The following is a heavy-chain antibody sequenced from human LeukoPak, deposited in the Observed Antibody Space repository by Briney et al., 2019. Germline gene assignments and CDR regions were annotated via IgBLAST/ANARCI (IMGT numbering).Heavy chain of an antibody. D-gene: IGHD5/OR15-5a*01. V-gene: IGHV4-59*08. CDR3: AADLRLLNFDS. Sequence: AETLSLTCTISGASFSSYYWSWIRQPPGKGLDWIGYIHYTGGTNYNPSLKSRVTISVDPSKNQFSLKLSSVTAADTAVYYCAADLRLLNFDSWGQGTLVTVSS. CDR2: IHYTGGT. J-gene: IGHJ4*02. CDR1: GASFSSYY.